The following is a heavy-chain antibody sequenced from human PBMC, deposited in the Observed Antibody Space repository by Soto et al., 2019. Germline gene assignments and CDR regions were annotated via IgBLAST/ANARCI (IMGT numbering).Heavy chain of an antibody. D-gene: IGHD4-17*01. J-gene: IGHJ4*02. CDR3: ATVFDV. Sequence: EVQLVESGGGLVQPGGSLRVSCAASGFTFRSHRIHWVRQAPGKGLEWVSRIDTDGGGTSYADSVKGRFTISTDNAEKTVYLHRNGLRVEDTAVYYCATVFDVWGQGTLVTVSS. V-gene: IGHV3-74*01. CDR1: GFTFRSHR. CDR2: IDTDGGGT.